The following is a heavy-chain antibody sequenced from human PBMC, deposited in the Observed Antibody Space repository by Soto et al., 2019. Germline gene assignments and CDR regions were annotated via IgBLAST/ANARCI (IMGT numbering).Heavy chain of an antibody. J-gene: IGHJ4*02. CDR1: GYTFTSYD. Sequence: QVQLVQSGAEVKKPGASVKVSCKASGYTFTSYDINWVRQATGQGLEWMGWMNPNSGNTGHEQKFQCRVTMNRNTSISTAYMARSSLRSEDTAVYYCARVVTMVRGDSGYWGQGTLVTVSS. CDR3: ARVVTMVRGDSGY. V-gene: IGHV1-8*01. CDR2: MNPNSGNT. D-gene: IGHD3-10*01.